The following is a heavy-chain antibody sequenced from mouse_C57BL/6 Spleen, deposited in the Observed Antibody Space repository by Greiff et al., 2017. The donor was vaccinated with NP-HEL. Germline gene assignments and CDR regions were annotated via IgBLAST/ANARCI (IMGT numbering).Heavy chain of an antibody. CDR2: IDPSDSYT. V-gene: IGHV1-50*01. J-gene: IGHJ1*03. D-gene: IGHD2-3*01. CDR1: GYTFTSYW. Sequence: VQLQQPGAELVKPGASVKLSCKASGYTFTSYWMQWVKQRPGQGLEWIGEIDPSDSYTNYNQKFKGKATLTVDTSSSTAYMQLSSLTSEDSAVYYCASFYDGYYVGYFDVWGTGTTVTVSS. CDR3: ASFYDGYYVGYFDV.